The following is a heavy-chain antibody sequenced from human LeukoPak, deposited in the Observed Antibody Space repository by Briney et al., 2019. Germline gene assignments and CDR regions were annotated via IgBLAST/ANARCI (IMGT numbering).Heavy chain of an antibody. D-gene: IGHD3-22*01. V-gene: IGHV1-69*04. J-gene: IGHJ1*01. CDR2: IFTILGIA. CDR1: GCTFSSYD. CDR3: ARDHGCYYDSSGYLSRGLCAEYFQH. Sequence: SVTVSCKSSGCTFSSYDISWVRQAPAQGLEWMGRIFTILGIANYAHKFQGKVTITADKSTSTAYMELRRRRSEDTAVYYWARDHGCYYDSSGYLSRGLCAEYFQHWGQGTLVTVSS.